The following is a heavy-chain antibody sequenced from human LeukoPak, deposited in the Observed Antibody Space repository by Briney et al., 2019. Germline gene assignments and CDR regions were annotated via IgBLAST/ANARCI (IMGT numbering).Heavy chain of an antibody. Sequence: SETLSLTSVDPRGSPRSTSTYCGSIRQPPGKGLEWIGSIYYSGSTYYNPSLKSRVTISVDTSKNQFSLKLSNGTAADTAVYYCARHRDSQLVGQGSYFVDYWGQGTLVTVSS. D-gene: IGHD6-13*01. CDR1: RGSPRSTSTY. J-gene: IGHJ4*02. CDR2: IYYSGST. CDR3: ARHRDSQLVGQGSYFVDY. V-gene: IGHV4-39*01.